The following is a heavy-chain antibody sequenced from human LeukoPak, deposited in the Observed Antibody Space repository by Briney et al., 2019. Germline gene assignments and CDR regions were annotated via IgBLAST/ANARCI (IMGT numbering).Heavy chain of an antibody. CDR2: LIPIFGTA. D-gene: IGHD2-2*01. J-gene: IGHJ5*02. V-gene: IGHV1-69*13. CDR1: GGTFSSYA. Sequence: SVKVSCKASGGTFSSYAISWVRQAPGQGLEWMGGLIPIFGTANYAQKFQGRVTITADESTSTAYMELSSLRSEDTAVYYCARDRCSSTSCFRWLGWFDPWGQGTLVTVSS. CDR3: ARDRCSSTSCFRWLGWFDP.